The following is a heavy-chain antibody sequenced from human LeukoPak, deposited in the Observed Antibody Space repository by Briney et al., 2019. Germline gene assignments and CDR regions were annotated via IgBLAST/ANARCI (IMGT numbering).Heavy chain of an antibody. V-gene: IGHV5-51*01. D-gene: IGHD2-15*01. CDR2: IYFGDSDT. CDR3: YRGYCSGNNFRKSLLGIDY. CDR1: GYPFTNYW. J-gene: IGHJ4*02. Sequence: LGESLKISCKGSGYPFTNYWSGWVRQMPGKGLEWMGIIYFGDSDTRYSPSFQGQVTISTDKSISTVYLQLSSLNASDNAMYYCYRGYCSGNNFRKSLLGIDYWGQGTLVTVSS.